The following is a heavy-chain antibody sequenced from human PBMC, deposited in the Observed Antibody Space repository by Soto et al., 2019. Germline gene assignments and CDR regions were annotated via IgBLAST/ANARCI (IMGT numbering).Heavy chain of an antibody. J-gene: IGHJ6*02. CDR2: IYDSGAT. D-gene: IGHD4-17*01. Sequence: QLQLQESGSGLVKPSQTLSLTCAVSGGSISSGGYSWSWIRQPPGKGLEWIGYIYDSGATNYNPSLKSRVTIFLDKSKNLFSLKLNSVTAADTAVYYCARGLGDYVYHYYGMDVWGQGTTVTVSS. V-gene: IGHV4-30-2*01. CDR3: ARGLGDYVYHYYGMDV. CDR1: GGSISSGGYS.